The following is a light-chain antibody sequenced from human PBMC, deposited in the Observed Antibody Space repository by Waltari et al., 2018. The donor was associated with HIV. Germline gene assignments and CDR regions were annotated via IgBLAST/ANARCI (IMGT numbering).Light chain of an antibody. Sequence: QSALTQPASVSGSPGQSVTISCIGSSIDIGIYDYISWYHHPPHRAPRLVVFNANSRPSGSPFRFAGSKSGNTASLTISGLQADDEGVYYCSSYVTGGSLLFGGGTQVTVL. V-gene: IGLV2-14*01. CDR1: SIDIGIYDY. J-gene: IGLJ3*02. CDR3: SSYVTGGSLL. CDR2: NAN.